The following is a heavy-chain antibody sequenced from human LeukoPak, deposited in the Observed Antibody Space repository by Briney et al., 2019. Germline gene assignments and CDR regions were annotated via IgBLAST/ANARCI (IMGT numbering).Heavy chain of an antibody. CDR2: ITCSSSYI. Sequence: GGSLRLSCAASGFTFGRYSMNWVRQAPGKGLEWVSSITCSSSYIYYADSVKGRFTISRDNVKNSLYLQMHSLRAEDTAVYYCARAAGELLPFDYFDYWGQGTLVTVSS. CDR3: ARAAGELLPFDYFDY. J-gene: IGHJ4*02. V-gene: IGHV3-21*06. CDR1: GFTFGRYS. D-gene: IGHD3-10*01.